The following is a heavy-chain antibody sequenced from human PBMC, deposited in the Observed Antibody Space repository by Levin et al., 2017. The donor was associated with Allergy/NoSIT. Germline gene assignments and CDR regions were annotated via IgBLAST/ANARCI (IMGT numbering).Heavy chain of an antibody. Sequence: GGSLRLSCAASGFTFDDYGMSWVRQAPGKGLEWVSGINWNGGSTGYADSVKGRFTISRDNAKNSLYLQMNSLRAEDTALYHCARDLTTYDFWSGYYTGGAFDIWGQGTMVTVSS. CDR3: ARDLTTYDFWSGYYTGGAFDI. V-gene: IGHV3-20*01. D-gene: IGHD3-3*01. CDR2: INWNGGST. J-gene: IGHJ3*02. CDR1: GFTFDDYG.